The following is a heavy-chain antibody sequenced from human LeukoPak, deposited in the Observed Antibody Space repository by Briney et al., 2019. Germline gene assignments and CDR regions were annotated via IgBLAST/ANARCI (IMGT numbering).Heavy chain of an antibody. J-gene: IGHJ5*02. Sequence: SETLSLTCTVSGGSISSSSYYWGWIRQPPGKGLEWIGSIYYSGSTNYNPSLKSRVTISVDTSKNQFSLKLSSVTAAGTAVYYCARGSIAVAVRRWFDPWGQGTLVTVSS. CDR1: GGSISSSSYY. D-gene: IGHD6-19*01. V-gene: IGHV4-39*07. CDR2: IYYSGST. CDR3: ARGSIAVAVRRWFDP.